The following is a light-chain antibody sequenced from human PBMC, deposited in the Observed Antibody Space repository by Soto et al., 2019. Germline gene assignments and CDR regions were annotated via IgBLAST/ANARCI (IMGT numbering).Light chain of an antibody. Sequence: QSALTQPASVSGSPGQSITISCTGTSSDVGGYDFVSWYQQRPGRAPKLMIFEVSNRPSGVSYRFSGSKSGNTASLTISGLQAEDEAHYYCSSYTTTTTRVVFGGGTKVTFL. CDR2: EVS. CDR3: SSYTTTTTRVV. J-gene: IGLJ2*01. V-gene: IGLV2-14*01. CDR1: SSDVGGYDF.